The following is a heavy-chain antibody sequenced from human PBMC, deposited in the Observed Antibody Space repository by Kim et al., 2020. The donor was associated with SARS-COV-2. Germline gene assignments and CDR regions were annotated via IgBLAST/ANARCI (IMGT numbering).Heavy chain of an antibody. Sequence: SETLSLTCTVSGGSISSGGYYWSWIRQHPGKGLEWIGYIYYSGSTYYNPSLKSRVTISVDTSKNQFSLKLSSVTAADTAVYYCARDGPNTVGDYDYYYYGMDVWGHGTTVTVSS. V-gene: IGHV4-31*03. CDR1: GGSISSGGYY. CDR3: ARDGPNTVGDYDYYYYGMDV. CDR2: IYYSGST. D-gene: IGHD4-17*01. J-gene: IGHJ6*02.